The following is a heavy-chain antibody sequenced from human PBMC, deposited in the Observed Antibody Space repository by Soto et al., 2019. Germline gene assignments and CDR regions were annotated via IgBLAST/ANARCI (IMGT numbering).Heavy chain of an antibody. Sequence: SVKVSCKASGGTFSSYAISWVRQAPGQGLEWMGGIIPIFGTANYAQKFQGRVTITADESTSTAYMELSSLRSEDTAVYYCESSPSVGYDSSGCYYDYWGQGTLVTSPQ. CDR2: IIPIFGTA. CDR3: ESSPSVGYDSSGCYYDY. D-gene: IGHD3-22*01. V-gene: IGHV1-69*13. J-gene: IGHJ4*02. CDR1: GGTFSSYA.